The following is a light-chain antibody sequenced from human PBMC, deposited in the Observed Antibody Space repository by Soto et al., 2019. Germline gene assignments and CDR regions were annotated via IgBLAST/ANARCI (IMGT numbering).Light chain of an antibody. V-gene: IGKV3-11*01. CDR1: QSVSSY. CDR2: DAS. Sequence: EMVLTQSAATLSLSPGERATLSCRASQSVSSYLAWYQQKPGQAPRLLIYDASNRATGIPARFSGSGSGTDFTLTISSLEPEDFAVYYCQRRSNWPPITFGQGTRPEI. J-gene: IGKJ5*01. CDR3: QRRSNWPPIT.